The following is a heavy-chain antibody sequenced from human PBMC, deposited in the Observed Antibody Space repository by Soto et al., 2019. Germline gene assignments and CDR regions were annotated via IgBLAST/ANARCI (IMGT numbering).Heavy chain of an antibody. J-gene: IGHJ4*02. CDR2: THDSGSN. CDR1: GGSISSYY. CDR3: ARHETLHGDCAY. Sequence: QVQLQESGPGLVKPSETLSLTCTVSGGSISSYYWSWIRQPPGKGLEWIGYTHDSGSNNYNPSLKSRVTIPVDSCKNPCALKLSSVTTADTGVYFWARHETLHGDCAYWGQGTLVTASS. V-gene: IGHV4-59*08. D-gene: IGHD2-21*02.